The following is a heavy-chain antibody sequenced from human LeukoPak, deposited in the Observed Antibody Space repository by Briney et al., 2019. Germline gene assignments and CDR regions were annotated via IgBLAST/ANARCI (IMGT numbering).Heavy chain of an antibody. V-gene: IGHV1-69-2*01. CDR2: VDPEDGET. CDR3: ATGSSGLDY. D-gene: IGHD6-19*01. J-gene: IGHJ4*02. Sequence: ASVKVSCKGSGHTFTDSYMPWVQQAPGKGLEWMGLVDPEDGETIYAEKFQGRVTITADTSTDTAYMELSSLRSEDTAVYYCATGSSGLDYWGQGTLVTVSS. CDR1: GHTFTDSY.